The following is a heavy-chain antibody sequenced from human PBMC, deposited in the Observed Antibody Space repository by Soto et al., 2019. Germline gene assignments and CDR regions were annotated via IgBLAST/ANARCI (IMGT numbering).Heavy chain of an antibody. D-gene: IGHD2-8*01. CDR3: ARSAARRGRFRYCTNGVCSGSYYYYYGMDV. Sequence: ASVKVSCKASGHTFTSYDINWVRQATGQGLEWMGWMNPNSGNTGYAQKFQGRVTMTRNTSISTAYMELSSLRSEDTAVYYCARSAARRGRFRYCTNGVCSGSYYYYYGMDVWGQGTTVTVSS. J-gene: IGHJ6*02. CDR1: GHTFTSYD. V-gene: IGHV1-8*01. CDR2: MNPNSGNT.